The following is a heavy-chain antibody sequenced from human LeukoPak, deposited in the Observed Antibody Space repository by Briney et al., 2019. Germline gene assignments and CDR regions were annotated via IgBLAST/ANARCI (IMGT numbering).Heavy chain of an antibody. J-gene: IGHJ5*02. Sequence: SQTLSLTCTVSGGSISSGGYYWSWIRQHPGKCLEWIGYIYYSGSTYYNPSLKSRVTISVDTSKNQFSLKLSSVTAADTAVYYCARVGVAYSSSWYGGGSNWFDPWGQGTLVTVSS. CDR3: ARVGVAYSSSWYGGGSNWFDP. CDR2: IYYSGST. D-gene: IGHD6-13*01. CDR1: GGSISSGGYY. V-gene: IGHV4-31*03.